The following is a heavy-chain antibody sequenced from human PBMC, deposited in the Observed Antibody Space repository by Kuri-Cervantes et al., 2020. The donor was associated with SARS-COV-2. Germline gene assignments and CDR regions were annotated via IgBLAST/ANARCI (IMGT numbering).Heavy chain of an antibody. CDR2: ISDDGKKK. CDR3: AKDRFGVHDF. J-gene: IGHJ4*02. V-gene: IGHV3-30*18. CDR1: GFNFSTTD. Sequence: GESLKISCTASGFNFSTTDMHWVRQTPGKGLEWVAVISDDGKKKKCVASGKGRFTISRDNSQNTLYLQVKSLKSEDTAMYYCAKDRFGVHDFWGQGTLFTVSS. D-gene: IGHD2-8*01.